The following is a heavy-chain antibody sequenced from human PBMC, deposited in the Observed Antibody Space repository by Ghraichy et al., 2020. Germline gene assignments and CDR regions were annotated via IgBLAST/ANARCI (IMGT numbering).Heavy chain of an antibody. J-gene: IGHJ4*02. V-gene: IGHV3-43*01. D-gene: IGHD3-22*01. Sequence: GESLNISCAASGFTFDDYTMHWVRQAPGKGLEWVSLISWDGGSTYYADSVKGRFTISGDNSKNSLYLQMNSLRTEDTALYYCAKDGRYYYDSSGYYYGEYYFDYWGQGTLVTVSS. CDR1: GFTFDDYT. CDR2: ISWDGGST. CDR3: AKDGRYYYDSSGYYYGEYYFDY.